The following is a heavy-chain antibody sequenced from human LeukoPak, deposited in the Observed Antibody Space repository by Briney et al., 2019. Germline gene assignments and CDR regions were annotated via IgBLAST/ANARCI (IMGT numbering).Heavy chain of an antibody. V-gene: IGHV3-23*01. J-gene: IGHJ4*02. CDR3: AKRPSDYGDYVTYFDY. D-gene: IGHD4-17*01. CDR1: GFTFSSYA. Sequence: GGSLRLSCAASGFTFSSYAMSWVRQAPGKGLEWVSAISGSGGSTYYADSVKGRFTISRDNSKNTLYLQMNSLRDEDTAVYYCAKRPSDYGDYVTYFDYWGQGTLVTVSS. CDR2: ISGSGGST.